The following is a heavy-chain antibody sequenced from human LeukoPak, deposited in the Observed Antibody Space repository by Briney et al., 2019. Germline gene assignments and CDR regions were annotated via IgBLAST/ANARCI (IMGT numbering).Heavy chain of an antibody. D-gene: IGHD2-2*01. CDR1: GFTFSNYA. V-gene: IGHV3-23*01. CDR2: ISGSGDST. J-gene: IGHJ4*02. CDR3: AKDRTIVVVPAAEPLYYFDY. Sequence: GGSLRLSCAASGFTFSNYAMSWVRQAPEKGLEWVSGISGSGDSTYYADSVKGRFTISRDNSKNTLYLQMNSLRAEDTAVYYCAKDRTIVVVPAAEPLYYFDYWGQGTLVTVSS.